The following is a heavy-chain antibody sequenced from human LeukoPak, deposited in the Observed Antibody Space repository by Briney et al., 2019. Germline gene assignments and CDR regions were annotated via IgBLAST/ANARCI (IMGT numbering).Heavy chain of an antibody. D-gene: IGHD1-1*01. CDR1: GGSISSDTSH. CDR3: ARDRQNWNLDY. Sequence: SEPLSLTCTVSGGSISSDTSHWGWIRQPPGKGLEWIGEINHSGSTNYNPSLKSRVTISVDTSKNQFSLKLSSVTAADTAVYYCARDRQNWNLDYWGQGTLVTVSS. V-gene: IGHV4-39*07. J-gene: IGHJ4*02. CDR2: INHSGST.